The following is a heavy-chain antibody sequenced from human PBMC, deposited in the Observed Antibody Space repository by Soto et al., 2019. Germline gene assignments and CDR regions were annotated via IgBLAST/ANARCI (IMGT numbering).Heavy chain of an antibody. CDR3: ATRTTVTTPYYFDY. Sequence: QVQLVESGGGLVKPGGSLRLSCAASGFTFSDYYMTWIRQAPGKGLEGVSYISSSSTYTNYADSVKGRFTISRDNAKNSLYLQMNGLRAEDTAVYYCATRTTVTTPYYFDYWGQGTLVTVSS. J-gene: IGHJ4*02. CDR2: ISSSSTYT. CDR1: GFTFSDYY. D-gene: IGHD1-1*01. V-gene: IGHV3-11*05.